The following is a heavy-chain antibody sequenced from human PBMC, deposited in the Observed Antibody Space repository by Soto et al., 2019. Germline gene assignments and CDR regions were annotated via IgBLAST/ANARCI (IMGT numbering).Heavy chain of an antibody. J-gene: IGHJ4*02. Sequence: QVQLVQSGAEVKKPGASVKVSCKASGYTFTNYHMHWVRQAPGQGFEWMGIINPSGGSTTYAQKFQGRVTMTSETSTSTVYMELSSLRSDDTAVYYCARDSSIVVDGGSCQDYWGQGTQVTVSS. CDR3: ARDSSIVVDGGSCQDY. D-gene: IGHD2-15*01. V-gene: IGHV1-46*01. CDR2: INPSGGST. CDR1: GYTFTNYH.